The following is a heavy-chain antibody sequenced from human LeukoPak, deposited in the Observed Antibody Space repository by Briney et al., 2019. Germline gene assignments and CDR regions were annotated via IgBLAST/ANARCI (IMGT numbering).Heavy chain of an antibody. CDR3: ARGYSSGWYSWFDP. J-gene: IGHJ5*02. D-gene: IGHD6-19*01. V-gene: IGHV4-34*01. CDR2: INHSGST. Sequence: SETLSLTCAVYGGSFSGYYWSWIRQPPGKGLEWSGEINHSGSTNYNPSLKSRVTISVDTSKNQFSLKLSSVTAADTAVYYCARGYSSGWYSWFDPWGQGTLVTVSS. CDR1: GGSFSGYY.